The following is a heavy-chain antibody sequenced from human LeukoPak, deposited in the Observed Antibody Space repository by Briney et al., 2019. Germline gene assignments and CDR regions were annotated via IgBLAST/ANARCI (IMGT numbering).Heavy chain of an antibody. CDR2: IESDGTKK. Sequence: GRSLRLSCVASGFTFSDHLFHWVRQSPDKGLEWVALIESDGTKKYYADSVQGRFTVSRENSKNTLFLQMNTLRADDTAVYFCARQMTSTRLFDSWGQGTLVTVSS. V-gene: IGHV3-30*04. D-gene: IGHD5/OR15-5a*01. CDR1: GFTFSDHL. CDR3: ARQMTSTRLFDS. J-gene: IGHJ4*02.